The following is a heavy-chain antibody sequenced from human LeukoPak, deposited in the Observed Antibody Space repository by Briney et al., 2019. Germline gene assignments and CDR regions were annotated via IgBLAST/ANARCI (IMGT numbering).Heavy chain of an antibody. D-gene: IGHD3-16*01. J-gene: IGHJ4*02. CDR1: GFTFSSYW. Sequence: GGSLRLSCAGSGFTFSSYWMSWVRQAPGKGLEWVANIKQDGSEKYYVDSVKGRFTISRDNAKNSLYLQMNSLRAEDTAVYYCARGGVWGTFDYWGQGTLVTVSS. CDR2: IKQDGSEK. V-gene: IGHV3-7*01. CDR3: ARGGVWGTFDY.